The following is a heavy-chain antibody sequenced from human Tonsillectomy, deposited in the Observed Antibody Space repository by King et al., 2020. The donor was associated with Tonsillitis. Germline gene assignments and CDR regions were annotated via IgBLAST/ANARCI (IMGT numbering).Heavy chain of an antibody. V-gene: IGHV3-23*04. Sequence: VQLVESGGGLVQPGGSLRLSCAVSGFTFSKNAMSWVRQAPGKGLEWGSGISGRGGSTYYADSVKGRFIISRDNSKNTLYLQMNSLRAEDTAVYYCAKDYSGSHYWGQGTLVTVSS. CDR3: AKDYSGSHY. CDR2: ISGRGGST. J-gene: IGHJ4*02. D-gene: IGHD6-19*01. CDR1: GFTFSKNA.